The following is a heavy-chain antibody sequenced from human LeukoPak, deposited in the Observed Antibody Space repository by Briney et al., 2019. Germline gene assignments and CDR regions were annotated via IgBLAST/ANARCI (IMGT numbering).Heavy chain of an antibody. J-gene: IGHJ5*02. V-gene: IGHV3-74*01. CDR2: IIGDGNSI. D-gene: IGHD7-27*01. Sequence: SGGSLRLSCATSDFSFRSHWMHWVRQAPGKGLVWVSRIIGDGNSISYADSVKGRYTISRDNAKNSLYLQMNSLRAEDTALYYCARDRFSGDLLGVWFDPWGQGTLVTVSS. CDR3: ARDRFSGDLLGVWFDP. CDR1: DFSFRSHW.